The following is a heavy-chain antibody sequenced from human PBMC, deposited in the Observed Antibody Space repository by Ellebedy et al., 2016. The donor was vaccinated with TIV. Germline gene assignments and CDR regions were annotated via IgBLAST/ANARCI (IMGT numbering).Heavy chain of an antibody. D-gene: IGHD1-7*01. V-gene: IGHV3-30*18. CDR3: AKDQLALRGPFDY. CDR2: ISYDGSNK. J-gene: IGHJ4*02. CDR1: GFTFSSYW. Sequence: GESLKISCAASGFTFSSYWMHWVRQAPGKGLEWVAIISYDGSNKYYADSVKGRFTISRDNSKNTMYLQMNSLRAEDTAVYYCAKDQLALRGPFDYWGQGTLVTVSS.